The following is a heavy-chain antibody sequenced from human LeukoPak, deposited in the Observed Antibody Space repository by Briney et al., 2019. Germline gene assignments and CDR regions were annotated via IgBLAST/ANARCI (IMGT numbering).Heavy chain of an antibody. CDR1: GFTFSSYS. D-gene: IGHD6-13*01. J-gene: IGHJ4*02. CDR3: ARGPGGSWTPFDY. CDR2: ISSSSSTI. Sequence: GGSLRLSCAASGFTFSSYSMNWVRQAPGKGLEWVSYISSSSSTIYYADSVKGRFTISRDNAKNSLYLQMNSLRAEDTAVYYCARGPGGSWTPFDYWGQGTLVTVSS. V-gene: IGHV3-48*04.